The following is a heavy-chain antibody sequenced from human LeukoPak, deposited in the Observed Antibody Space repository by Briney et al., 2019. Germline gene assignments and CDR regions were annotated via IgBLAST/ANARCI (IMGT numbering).Heavy chain of an antibody. CDR2: FDPEDGET. CDR1: GYTLTELS. J-gene: IGHJ4*02. V-gene: IGHV1-24*01. CDR3: ATVYDFWSGPLLP. Sequence: GASVKVSCKVSGYTLTELSMHWVRQAPGKGLGWMGGFDPEDGETIYAQKFQGRVTMTEDTSTDTAYMELSSLRSEDTAVYYCATVYDFWSGPLLPWGQGTLVTVSS. D-gene: IGHD3-3*01.